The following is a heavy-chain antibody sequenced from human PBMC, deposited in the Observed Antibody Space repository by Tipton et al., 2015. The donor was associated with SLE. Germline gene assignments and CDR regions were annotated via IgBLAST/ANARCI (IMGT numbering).Heavy chain of an antibody. CDR1: GFTFSRYS. V-gene: IGHV3-48*01. CDR2: ISGSSNSI. Sequence: SLRLSCAASGFTFSRYSMNWVRQAPGEGLEWLSYISGSSNSIYYTDSVKGRFTISRDNAKNLLYLQMNSLRAEDTAVYYCVRDPSGYNSRWQSFNFWGQGAMVTVSS. J-gene: IGHJ3*01. CDR3: VRDPSGYNSRWQSFNF. D-gene: IGHD6-13*01.